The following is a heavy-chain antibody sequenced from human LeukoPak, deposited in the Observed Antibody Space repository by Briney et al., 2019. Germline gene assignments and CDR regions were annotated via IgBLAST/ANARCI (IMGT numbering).Heavy chain of an antibody. J-gene: IGHJ5*02. V-gene: IGHV3-21*01. D-gene: IGHD2-8*01. CDR1: RFTFTNYS. Sequence: GGSLRLSCAASRFTFTNYSMNWVRQAPGKGLEWVSSISSLSNYIYYADSLKGRFTISRDNAKNSLYLQMNSLRAEDTAVYYCARGADGVSSNSRGWFDPWGQGTLVTVSS. CDR2: ISSLSNYI. CDR3: ARGADGVSSNSRGWFDP.